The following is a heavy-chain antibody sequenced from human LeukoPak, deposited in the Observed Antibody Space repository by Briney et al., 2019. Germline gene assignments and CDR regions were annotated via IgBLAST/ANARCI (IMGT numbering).Heavy chain of an antibody. D-gene: IGHD2-2*01. CDR1: GYTLTELS. CDR2: FDPEDGET. J-gene: IGHJ6*02. V-gene: IGHV1-24*01. Sequence: ASVKVSCKVSGYTLTELSMHWVRQAPGKGLEWMGGFDPEDGETIYAQKFQGRVTMTEDTSTDTAYMELSSLRSEDTAVYYCATSSGGVGGITSGYGPRVPLYYVREFWGQGTRFTFPS. CDR3: ATSSGGVGGITSGYGPRVPLYYVREF.